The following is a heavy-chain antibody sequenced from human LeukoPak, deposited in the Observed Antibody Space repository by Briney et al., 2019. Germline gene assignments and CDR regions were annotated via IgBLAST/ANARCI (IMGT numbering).Heavy chain of an antibody. CDR1: GYSTSSGYY. V-gene: IGHV4-38-2*01. CDR2: IYHSGRP. J-gene: IGHJ4*02. CDR3: ATRAVAGEYYFDY. Sequence: PSETLSLTCAVSGYSTSSGYYWGWIRQPPGKGLEWIGSIYHSGRPYYNPSLKSRVTISVDMSKNQFSLKLSSVTAADTAVYYCATRAVAGEYYFDYWGQGTLVTVSS. D-gene: IGHD6-19*01.